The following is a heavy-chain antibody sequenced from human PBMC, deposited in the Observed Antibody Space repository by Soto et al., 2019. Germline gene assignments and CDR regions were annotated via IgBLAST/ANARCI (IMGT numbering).Heavy chain of an antibody. CDR2: TSFDEGNK. Sequence: QVQLVESGGGVVQPGRSLRLSCAASGFTFSHYAMHWVRQAPGKGLEWVAVTSFDEGNKYYADSVKGRFTISRDNSKNTLFLPMNSLRVEDTAVYYCARSAPYYPLDYWGQGTLVTVSS. J-gene: IGHJ4*02. CDR3: ARSAPYYPLDY. V-gene: IGHV3-30*04. CDR1: GFTFSHYA. D-gene: IGHD3-10*01.